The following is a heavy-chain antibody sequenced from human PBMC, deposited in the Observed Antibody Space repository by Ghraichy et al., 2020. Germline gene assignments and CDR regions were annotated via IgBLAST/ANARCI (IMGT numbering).Heavy chain of an antibody. CDR2: IYHSGST. V-gene: IGHV4-30-2*01. CDR3: AREYSSQTWTWFDP. CDR1: GGSISSGGYS. J-gene: IGHJ5*02. Sequence: SQTLSLTCAVSGGSISSGGYSWSWIRQPPGKGLEWIGYIYHSGSTYYNPSLKSRVTISVDRSKNQFSLKLSSVTAADTAVYYCAREYSSQTWTWFDPWSQGTLVTVSS. D-gene: IGHD4-11*01.